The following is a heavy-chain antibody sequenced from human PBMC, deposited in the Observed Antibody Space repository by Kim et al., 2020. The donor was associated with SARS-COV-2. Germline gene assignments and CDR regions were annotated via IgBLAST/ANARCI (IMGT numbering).Heavy chain of an antibody. D-gene: IGHD3-22*01. CDR3: ARGGYDSSGYYYDTFYDY. V-gene: IGHV3-11*06. Sequence: KGRFTISRDNAKNSLYLQMNSLRAEDTAVYYCARGGYDSSGYYYDTFYDYWGQGTLVTVSS. J-gene: IGHJ4*02.